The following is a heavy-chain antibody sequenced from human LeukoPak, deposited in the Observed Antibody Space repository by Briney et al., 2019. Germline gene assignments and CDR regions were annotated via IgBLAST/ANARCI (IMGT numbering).Heavy chain of an antibody. CDR1: GGSISSNY. V-gene: IGHV4-59*08. CDR3: ASQGGDH. D-gene: IGHD3-16*01. J-gene: IGHJ4*02. Sequence: PSETLSLTCTVSGGSISSNYWSWIRQPPGKRLEWIGYIYSSGSTNYNPSLESRVTMSVDTSKNQFSLKLSSVTAADTAVYYCASQGGDHWGQGTLVTVSS. CDR2: IYSSGST.